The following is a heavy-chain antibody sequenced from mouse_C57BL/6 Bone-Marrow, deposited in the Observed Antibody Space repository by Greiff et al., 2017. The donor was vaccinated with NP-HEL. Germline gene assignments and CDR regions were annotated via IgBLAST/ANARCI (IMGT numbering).Heavy chain of an antibody. CDR2: ISYDGSN. D-gene: IGHD4-1*01. CDR1: GYSITSGYY. CDR3: ARGGTGTLDY. V-gene: IGHV3-6*01. Sequence: VQLKQSGPGLVKPSQSLSLTCSVTGYSITSGYYWNWIRQFPGNKLEWMGYISYDGSNNYNPSLKNRISITRDTSKNQFFLKLNSVTTEDTATYYCARGGTGTLDYWGQGTTLTVSS. J-gene: IGHJ2*01.